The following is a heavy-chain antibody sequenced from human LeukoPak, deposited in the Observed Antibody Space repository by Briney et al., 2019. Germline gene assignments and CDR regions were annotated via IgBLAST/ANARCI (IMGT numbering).Heavy chain of an antibody. CDR2: MNPNSGNT. Sequence: ASVKVSCKASGYTFTSYDINWVRQATGQGLEWMGWMNPNSGNTNYAQKLQGRVTMTTDTSTSTAYMELRSLRSDDTAVYYCARQSSGWYILDYWGQGTLVTVSS. J-gene: IGHJ4*02. D-gene: IGHD6-19*01. V-gene: IGHV1-18*01. CDR1: GYTFTSYD. CDR3: ARQSSGWYILDY.